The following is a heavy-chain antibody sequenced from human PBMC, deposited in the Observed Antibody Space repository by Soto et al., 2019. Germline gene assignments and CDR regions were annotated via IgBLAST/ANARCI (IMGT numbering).Heavy chain of an antibody. CDR2: IIPIFGTA. CDR3: ARDDMVGGGFVLCY. Sequence: QVQLVQSGAEVKKPGSSVKVSCKASGGTFSSYAISWVRQAPGQGLEWMGGIIPIFGTANYAQKFLGRVTITPDKGTSKGFMGLNSLRSADPAVYWCARDDMVGGGFVLCYWGQGNQVVVSS. V-gene: IGHV1-69*06. D-gene: IGHD3-10*01. J-gene: IGHJ4*02. CDR1: GGTFSSYA.